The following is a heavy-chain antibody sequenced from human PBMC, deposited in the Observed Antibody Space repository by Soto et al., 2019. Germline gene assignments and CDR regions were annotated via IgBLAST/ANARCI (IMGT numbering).Heavy chain of an antibody. CDR3: AKDRRSYNWNLYPRYYYGIHV. Sequence: EGALRLTCAASGFTLSSNNKSWVRQAPGKGLEWVSAISGSGGSTYYADSVKGRFTISRDNSKNTLYLQMNSLRAEDTAVYYCAKDRRSYNWNLYPRYYYGIHVWGQGTTVLVSS. J-gene: IGHJ6*02. CDR1: GFTLSSNN. D-gene: IGHD1-7*01. CDR2: ISGSGGST. V-gene: IGHV3-23*01.